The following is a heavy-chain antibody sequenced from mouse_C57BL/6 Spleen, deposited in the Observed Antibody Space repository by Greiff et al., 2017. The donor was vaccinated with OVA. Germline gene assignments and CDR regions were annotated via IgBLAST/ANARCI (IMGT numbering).Heavy chain of an antibody. J-gene: IGHJ1*03. CDR2: INPNNGGT. CDR1: GYTFTDYN. Sequence: VQLQQSGPELVKPGASVKIPCKASGYTFTDYNMDWVKQSHGKSLEWIGDINPNNGGTIYNQKFKGKATLTVDKSSSTAYMELRSLTSEDTAVYYCARRRYGSSYWYVDVWGTGTTVTVSS. CDR3: ARRRYGSSYWYVDV. V-gene: IGHV1-18*01. D-gene: IGHD1-1*01.